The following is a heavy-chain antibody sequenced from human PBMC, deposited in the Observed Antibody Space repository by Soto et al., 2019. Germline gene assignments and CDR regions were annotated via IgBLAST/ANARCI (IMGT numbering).Heavy chain of an antibody. V-gene: IGHV1-18*01. CDR3: ARADYDILAGFNWFDP. D-gene: IGHD3-9*01. CDR1: GYTFTSYG. Sequence: QVQLVQSGAEVKKPGASVKVSCKASGYTFTSYGISWVRQAPGQGLEWMGWISAYNGNTNYAQKLQGRVTMTTDTXTXXGYMELRSLRSDGAAVYYCARADYDILAGFNWFDPWGQGTLVTVSS. CDR2: ISAYNGNT. J-gene: IGHJ5*02.